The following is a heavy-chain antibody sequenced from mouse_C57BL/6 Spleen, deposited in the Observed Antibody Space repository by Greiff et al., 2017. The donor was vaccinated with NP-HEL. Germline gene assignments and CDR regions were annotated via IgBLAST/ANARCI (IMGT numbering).Heavy chain of an antibody. J-gene: IGHJ3*01. CDR1: GYTFTSYW. V-gene: IGHV1-59*01. Sequence: QVQLQQPGAELVMPGTSVKLSCKASGYTFTSYWMHWVKQRPGQGLEWIGEIDPSDSYTNYNQKFKGKATLTVDTSSSTAYMQLSSLTSEDSAVYYCARTAKASVAYWGKGTLVTVSA. CDR3: ARTAKASVAY. CDR2: IDPSDSYT. D-gene: IGHD3-2*02.